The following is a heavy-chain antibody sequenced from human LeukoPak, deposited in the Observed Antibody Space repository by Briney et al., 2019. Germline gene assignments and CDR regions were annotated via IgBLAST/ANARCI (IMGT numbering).Heavy chain of an antibody. CDR1: GGSISSYY. Sequence: SETLSLTCTVSGGSISSYYWSWIRQPPGKGLEWIGYIYYSGSTNYNPSLKSRVTISVDTSKNQFSLKLSTVTAADTAVYYCARTTWGLTIWGQGTMVTVFS. D-gene: IGHD3-16*01. V-gene: IGHV4-59*08. CDR3: ARTTWGLTI. CDR2: IYYSGST. J-gene: IGHJ3*02.